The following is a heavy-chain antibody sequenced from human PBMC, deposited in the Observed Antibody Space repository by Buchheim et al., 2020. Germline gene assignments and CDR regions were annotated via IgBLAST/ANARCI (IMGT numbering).Heavy chain of an antibody. V-gene: IGHV3-74*01. D-gene: IGHD3-10*01. CDR3: AGVRLWFEELLASNYYYYGMDV. CDR1: GFTFSSYW. CDR2: INSDGSST. Sequence: EVQLVESGGGLVQPGGSLRLSCAASGFTFSSYWMHWVRQAPGKGLVWVSRINSDGSSTSYADSVKGRFTISRDNAKNTLYLQMNSLRAEETAVYCCAGVRLWFEELLASNYYYYGMDVWGQGTT. J-gene: IGHJ6*02.